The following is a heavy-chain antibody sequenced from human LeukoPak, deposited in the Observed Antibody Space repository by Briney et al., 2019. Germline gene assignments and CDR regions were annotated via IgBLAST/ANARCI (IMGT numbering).Heavy chain of an antibody. CDR1: GYTFTSYD. J-gene: IGHJ5*02. CDR2: MNPNSGNT. CDR3: AKDPQPYGSGSRNWFDP. V-gene: IGHV1-8*01. Sequence: ASVKVSCKASGYTFTSYDFNWVRQATGQGLEWMGWMNPNSGNTGYAQKFQGRVTMTRDTATSTAYMELSSLSSEDTALYYCAKDPQPYGSGSRNWFDPWGQGTLVTVSS. D-gene: IGHD3-10*01.